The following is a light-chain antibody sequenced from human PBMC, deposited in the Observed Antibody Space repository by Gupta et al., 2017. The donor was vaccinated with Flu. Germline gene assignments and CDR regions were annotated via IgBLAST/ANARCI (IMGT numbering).Light chain of an antibody. V-gene: IGKV3-11*01. CDR1: QSVGTS. Sequence: GEGATLSCRASQSVGTSVAWYQHKPGQAPRLLIYDASNRATVIPARFSGSGSGTDFTLTISSLEPEDFAVYYCQQRSNWPITFGRGTRLEIK. CDR3: QQRSNWPIT. CDR2: DAS. J-gene: IGKJ5*01.